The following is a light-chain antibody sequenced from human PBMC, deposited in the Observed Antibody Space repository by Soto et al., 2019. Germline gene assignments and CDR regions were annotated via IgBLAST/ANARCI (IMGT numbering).Light chain of an antibody. CDR1: QAINDY. V-gene: IGKV1-33*01. CDR3: QQYDNLPIT. Sequence: DIQMTQSPSSLSASVGDRVTITCQASQAINDYLTWYQQKPGKAPKLLIYEASNLETGVPSRFIGSGSGTHFTFTISSLQPEDIATYYCQQYDNLPITFGQGTRLEIK. J-gene: IGKJ5*01. CDR2: EAS.